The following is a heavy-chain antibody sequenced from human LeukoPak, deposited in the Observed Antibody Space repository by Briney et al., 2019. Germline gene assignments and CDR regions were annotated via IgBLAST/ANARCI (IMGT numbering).Heavy chain of an antibody. Sequence: GGSLRLSCAASGFTFSNYWIHWVRQAPGKGLVWVSRINSDGNSTSYADSAKGRFTISRDNAKNSLYLQMNSLRAEDTAVYYCAELGITMIGGVWGKGTTVTISS. CDR1: GFTFSNYW. CDR3: AELGITMIGGV. V-gene: IGHV3-74*01. D-gene: IGHD3-10*02. CDR2: INSDGNST. J-gene: IGHJ6*04.